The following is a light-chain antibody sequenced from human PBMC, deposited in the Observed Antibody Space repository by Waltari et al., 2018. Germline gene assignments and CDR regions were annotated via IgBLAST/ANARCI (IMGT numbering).Light chain of an antibody. J-gene: IGKJ1*01. Sequence: DIVMTQSPDSLAVSLGERATINCKSSQGGLYSSNNKNYLAWYQQKPGQPPKLLIYWASTRESGVPDRFSGSGSGTDFTLTISSLQAEDVAVYYCQQYYSTRTFGQGTKVEIK. V-gene: IGKV4-1*01. CDR1: QGGLYSSNNKNY. CDR2: WAS. CDR3: QQYYSTRT.